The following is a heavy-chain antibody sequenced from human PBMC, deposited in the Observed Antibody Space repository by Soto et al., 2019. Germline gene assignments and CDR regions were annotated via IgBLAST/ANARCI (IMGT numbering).Heavy chain of an antibody. D-gene: IGHD4-17*01. CDR3: ARGQRALITYGPFDP. V-gene: IGHV3-23*01. J-gene: IGHJ5*02. CDR1: GFTLSNYA. Sequence: LRLSCAASGFTLSNYAMSWVRQAPGKGLEWVSTFSGTGGYTYYTDSVKGRFTISRDESKNTLFLHMNSLRAADTAVYYCARGQRALITYGPFDPWGQGTLVTVSS. CDR2: FSGTGGYT.